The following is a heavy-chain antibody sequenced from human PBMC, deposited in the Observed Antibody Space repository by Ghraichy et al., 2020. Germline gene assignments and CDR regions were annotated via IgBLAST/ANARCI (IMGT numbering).Heavy chain of an antibody. J-gene: IGHJ4*02. CDR1: GFTFSSYA. V-gene: IGHV3-23*01. D-gene: IGHD3-3*01. Sequence: GESLNISCAASGFTFSSYAMSWVRQAPGKGLEWVSAISGSGGSTYYADSVKGRFTISRDNSKNTLYLQMNSLRAEDTAVYYCAKVPNFWSGYYKYFDYWGQGTLVTVSS. CDR2: ISGSGGST. CDR3: AKVPNFWSGYYKYFDY.